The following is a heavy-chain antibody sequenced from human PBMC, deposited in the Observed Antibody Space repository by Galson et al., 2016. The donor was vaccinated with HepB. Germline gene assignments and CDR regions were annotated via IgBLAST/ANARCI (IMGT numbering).Heavy chain of an antibody. D-gene: IGHD3-22*01. Sequence: SLRLSCAASGFTFSRHWMHWVRQVPGKRLVWVSHINSDGNNKNYADSAKGRFTISRDNAKNTLFLQMSSLRPEDTGVYYCVKEASSGWYRTADYWGQGTLVTVSS. J-gene: IGHJ4*02. CDR1: GFTFSRHW. CDR3: VKEASSGWYRTADY. CDR2: INSDGNNK. V-gene: IGHV3-74*01.